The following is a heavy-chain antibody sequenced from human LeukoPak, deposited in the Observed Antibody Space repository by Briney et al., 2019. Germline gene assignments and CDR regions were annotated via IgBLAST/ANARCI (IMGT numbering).Heavy chain of an antibody. CDR2: MNPNSGNT. CDR1: GYTFTSYD. V-gene: IGHV1-8*01. D-gene: IGHD6-6*01. J-gene: IGHJ5*02. Sequence: ASVKVSCKASGYTFTSYDINWVRQATGQGLEWMGWMNPNSGNTGYAQKFQGRVTMTRNTSISTAYMELSSLRSEDTAVYYCARGVRVFAYNWLDPWGQGTLVTVSS. CDR3: ARGVRVFAYNWLDP.